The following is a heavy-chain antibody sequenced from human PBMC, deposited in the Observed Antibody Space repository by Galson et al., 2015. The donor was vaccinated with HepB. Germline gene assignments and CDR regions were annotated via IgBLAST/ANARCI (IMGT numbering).Heavy chain of an antibody. CDR2: IDPSDSYT. CDR1: GYSFTSYW. Sequence: QSGAEVKKPGESLRISCKGSGYSFTSYWISWVRQMPGKGLEWMGRIDPSDSYTNYSPSFQGHVTISADKSISTAYLQWSSLKASDIAMYYCARLKLSYGYDSVYYYMDVWGKGTTVTVSS. CDR3: ARLKLSYGYDSVYYYMDV. V-gene: IGHV5-10-1*01. J-gene: IGHJ6*03. D-gene: IGHD5-18*01.